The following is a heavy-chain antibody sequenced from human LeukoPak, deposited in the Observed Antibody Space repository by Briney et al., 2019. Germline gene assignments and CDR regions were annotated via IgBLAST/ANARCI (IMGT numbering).Heavy chain of an antibody. D-gene: IGHD6-6*01. J-gene: IGHJ6*03. CDR1: GYTFTSYG. V-gene: IGHV1-18*01. CDR3: ARATSSIAARAYYYYHYMDV. CDR2: ISAYNGNT. Sequence: ASVKVSCKASGYTFTSYGISWVRQAPGQGLEWMGWISAYNGNTNYAQKLQGRVTMTTDTSTSTASMELRSLRSDDTAVYSCARATSSIAARAYYYYHYMDVWGKGTTVTVSS.